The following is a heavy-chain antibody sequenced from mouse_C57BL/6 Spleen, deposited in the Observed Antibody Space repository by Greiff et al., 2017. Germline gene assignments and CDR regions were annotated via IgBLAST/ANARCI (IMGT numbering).Heavy chain of an antibody. D-gene: IGHD2-13*01. Sequence: VQLKESGPELVKPGASVKMSCKASGYTFTDYNMHWVKQSHGKSLEWIGYINPNNGGTSYNQKFKGKATLTVNKSSSTAYMELRSLTSEDSAVYYCARRRVRRPDYWGVDYWGQGTTLTVSS. J-gene: IGHJ2*01. CDR2: INPNNGGT. V-gene: IGHV1-22*01. CDR3: ARRRVRRPDYWGVDY. CDR1: GYTFTDYN.